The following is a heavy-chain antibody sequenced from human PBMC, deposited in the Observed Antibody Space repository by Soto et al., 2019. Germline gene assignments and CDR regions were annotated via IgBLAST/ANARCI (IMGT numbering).Heavy chain of an antibody. Sequence: QVQLQESGPGLVKPSQTLSLTCTVSGGSISSGGYYWSGIRQHPGKGLEWIGYIYYSGSTYYNPSLKSRVTISVDTSKNQFSLKLSSVTAADTAVYYCARGGFGELSGGMDVWGQGTTVTVSS. CDR1: GGSISSGGYY. CDR3: ARGGFGELSGGMDV. V-gene: IGHV4-31*03. D-gene: IGHD3-10*01. CDR2: IYYSGST. J-gene: IGHJ6*02.